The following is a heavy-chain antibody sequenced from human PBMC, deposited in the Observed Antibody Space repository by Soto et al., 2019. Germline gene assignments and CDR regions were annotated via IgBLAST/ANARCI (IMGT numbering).Heavy chain of an antibody. CDR1: GFTFSSYA. V-gene: IGHV3-33*06. Sequence: GGSLRLSCAESGFTFSSYAMHWFRQAPGKGLEWVAVIWYDGSNKWYADSVKGRFTISRDNSNNTLFLQINSLRAEDTAVYYCAKSVYNWNDGFFDYWGQGTLVTVSS. D-gene: IGHD1-20*01. J-gene: IGHJ4*02. CDR3: AKSVYNWNDGFFDY. CDR2: IWYDGSNK.